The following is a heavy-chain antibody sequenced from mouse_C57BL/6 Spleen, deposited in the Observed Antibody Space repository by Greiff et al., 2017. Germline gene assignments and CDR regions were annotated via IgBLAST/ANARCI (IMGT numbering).Heavy chain of an antibody. Sequence: VQLQQPGPGLVKPSQSLTLTCSVTGYSITSGYYCNWIRQYPGNKMEWMGYISYDGSNNYNPSLKNRISITRDTSKNQFFLKLNSVTTEDTATYYCARGEPYYAMDYWGQGTSVTVSS. V-gene: IGHV3-6*01. CDR1: GYSITSGYY. J-gene: IGHJ4*01. CDR2: ISYDGSN. CDR3: ARGEPYYAMDY.